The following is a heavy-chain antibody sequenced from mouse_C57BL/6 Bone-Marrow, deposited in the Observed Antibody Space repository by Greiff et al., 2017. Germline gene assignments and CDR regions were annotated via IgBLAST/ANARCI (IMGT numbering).Heavy chain of an antibody. D-gene: IGHD2-5*01. J-gene: IGHJ2*01. Sequence: QVQLQQPGAELVRPGTSVKLSCKASGYTFTSYWMHWVKQRPGQGLEWIGVIDPSDSYTNYNQKFKGKATLTVDTSSSTAYMQLSSLTSEDSAVYYCARRSTIVTTPFYYFDYWGQGTTLTVSS. V-gene: IGHV1-59*01. CDR2: IDPSDSYT. CDR1: GYTFTSYW. CDR3: ARRSTIVTTPFYYFDY.